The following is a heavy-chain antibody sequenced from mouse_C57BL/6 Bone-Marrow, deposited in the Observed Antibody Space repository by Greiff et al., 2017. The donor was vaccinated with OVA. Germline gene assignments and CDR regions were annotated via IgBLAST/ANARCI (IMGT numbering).Heavy chain of an antibody. CDR3: ARRGIYYDYDGDFDY. J-gene: IGHJ2*01. CDR1: GYTFTSYG. CDR2: IYPRSGNT. D-gene: IGHD2-4*01. Sequence: QVQLQQSGAELARPGASVKLSCKASGYTFTSYGISWVKQSTGQGLEWIGEIYPRSGNTYYNEKFKGKATLTADKSSSTAYMELRSLTSEDSAVYFCARRGIYYDYDGDFDYWGQGTTLTVSS. V-gene: IGHV1-81*01.